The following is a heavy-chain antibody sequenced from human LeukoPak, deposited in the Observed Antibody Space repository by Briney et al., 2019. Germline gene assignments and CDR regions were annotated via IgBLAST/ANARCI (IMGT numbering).Heavy chain of an antibody. CDR2: ISWNSGSI. V-gene: IGHV3-9*01. CDR3: VKEGIAAADYYFDY. Sequence: GRSLRLSCAASGFTFDDYAMHWVRQAPGKGLEWVSGISWNSGSIGYADSVKGRFTISRDNAKNSLYLQMNSLRAEDTALYYCVKEGIAAADYYFDYWGQGTLVTVSS. J-gene: IGHJ4*02. D-gene: IGHD6-13*01. CDR1: GFTFDDYA.